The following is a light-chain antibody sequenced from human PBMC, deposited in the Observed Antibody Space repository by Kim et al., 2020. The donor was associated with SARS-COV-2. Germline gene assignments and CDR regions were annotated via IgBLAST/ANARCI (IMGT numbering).Light chain of an antibody. Sequence: DIMLTQSPDTLSLSPGERATLSCRASETLKGTYLVWYQQRTGQAPRRLIYGASNRATGIPDRFSGSVSGTAFTLTITRLEPEDFAVYYCQQYARSPRTFGQGTKVDIK. CDR1: ETLKGTY. V-gene: IGKV3-20*01. CDR3: QQYARSPRT. CDR2: GAS. J-gene: IGKJ1*01.